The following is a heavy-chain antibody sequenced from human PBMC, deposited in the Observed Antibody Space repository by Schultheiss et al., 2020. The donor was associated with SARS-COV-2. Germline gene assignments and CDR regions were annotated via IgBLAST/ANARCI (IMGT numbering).Heavy chain of an antibody. J-gene: IGHJ3*02. Sequence: ASVKVSCKASGYTFTSYYMHWVRQAPGQGLEWMGIINPSGGSTSYAQKFQGRVTMTRDTSTSTAYMELRSLRSDDTAVYYCARCSGWEPSDAFDIWGQGTMVTVSS. D-gene: IGHD1-26*01. CDR3: ARCSGWEPSDAFDI. CDR1: GYTFTSYY. V-gene: IGHV1-46*01. CDR2: INPSGGST.